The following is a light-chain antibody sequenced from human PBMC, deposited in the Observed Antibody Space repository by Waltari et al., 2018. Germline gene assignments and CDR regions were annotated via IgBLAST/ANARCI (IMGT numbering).Light chain of an antibody. CDR2: GVS. J-gene: IGLJ2*01. CDR3: SSYTSSTTVV. CDR1: SSDVGGYDY. V-gene: IGLV2-14*03. Sequence: QSALPQPASVSGSPGQSITLFCTGTSSDVGGYDYVSWYQQHPGKVPKLVIYGVSNRPSGVSYRFSGSMSGNTASLTISGLQPEDEADYYCSSYTSSTTVVFGGGTKLTVL.